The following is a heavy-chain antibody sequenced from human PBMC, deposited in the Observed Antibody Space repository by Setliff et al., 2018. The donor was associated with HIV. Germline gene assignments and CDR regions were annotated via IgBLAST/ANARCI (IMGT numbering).Heavy chain of an antibody. CDR1: GFSFDNSW. V-gene: IGHV3-7*03. CDR3: ESRDKGWFDS. Sequence: GGSLRLSCAASGFSFDNSWMAWVRQAPGKGLEWVANINPDGTQTNYVHSVKGRFTISRDDAKNSVYLQMGSLRAEDTAVYYYESRDKGWFDSWGQGTLVTVSS. J-gene: IGHJ5*01. D-gene: IGHD2-15*01. CDR2: INPDGTQT.